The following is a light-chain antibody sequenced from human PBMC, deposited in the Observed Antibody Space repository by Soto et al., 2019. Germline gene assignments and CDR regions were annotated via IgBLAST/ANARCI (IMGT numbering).Light chain of an antibody. J-gene: IGLJ3*02. CDR3: SSYSSVTTLWV. CDR1: SSDVGGYNY. Sequence: SALTQPASVSGSPGQSITISCTGTSSDVGGYNYVSWYQQHPGKAPKLIIYEVSNRPSGVSNRFSGSKSGNTASLTVSGLQAEDEADYYCSSYSSVTTLWVFGGGTQLSVL. CDR2: EVS. V-gene: IGLV2-14*01.